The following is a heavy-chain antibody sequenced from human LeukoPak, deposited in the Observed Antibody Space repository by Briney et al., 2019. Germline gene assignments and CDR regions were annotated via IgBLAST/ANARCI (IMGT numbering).Heavy chain of an antibody. J-gene: IGHJ6*02. CDR3: ARDPIVMVVAAKGKLGMDV. CDR1: GYTFTGYY. Sequence: ASVKVSCKASGYTFTGYYMHWVRQAPGQGLEWMGWINPNSGGTNYAQKFQGRVTMTRDTSISTAYMELSRLRSDDTAVYYCARDPIVMVVAAKGKLGMDVWGQGTTVTVSS. CDR2: INPNSGGT. D-gene: IGHD2-15*01. V-gene: IGHV1-2*02.